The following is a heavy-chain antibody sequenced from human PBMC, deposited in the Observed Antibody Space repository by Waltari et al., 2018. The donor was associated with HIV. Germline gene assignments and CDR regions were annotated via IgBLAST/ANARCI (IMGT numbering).Heavy chain of an antibody. CDR1: GGSISSYY. J-gene: IGHJ5*02. Sequence: QVQLQESGPGLVKPSETLSLTCTVSGGSISSYYWSWIRQPPGKGLEWIGYIYYSGRTNYNPSLKSLVTISVDTSKNQLSLKLSSVTAADTAVYDCARDQKPLYPNWFDPWGQGTLVTVSS. V-gene: IGHV4-59*01. CDR3: ARDQKPLYPNWFDP. CDR2: IYYSGRT.